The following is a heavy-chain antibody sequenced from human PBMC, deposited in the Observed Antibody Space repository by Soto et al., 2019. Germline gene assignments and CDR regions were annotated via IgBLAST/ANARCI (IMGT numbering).Heavy chain of an antibody. CDR1: GFTFSSYS. D-gene: IGHD6-13*01. CDR3: ARGRIAAAARAFDA. J-gene: IGHJ5*02. V-gene: IGHV3-48*01. CDR2: IRSSSSTI. Sequence: GVSLRLSCAAAGFTFSSYSMNWVRQAAGNGQEWVSYIRSSSSTIYYADSVKGLFTISRDIAKNALYLRINSMRAEASAVSSSARGRIAAAARAFDAWGQGTLVTVSP.